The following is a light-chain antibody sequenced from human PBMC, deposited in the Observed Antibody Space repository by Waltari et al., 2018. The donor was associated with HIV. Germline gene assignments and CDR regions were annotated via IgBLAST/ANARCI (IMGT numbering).Light chain of an antibody. CDR2: GAS. Sequence: DIQMTQSPSSLSASVGDRVTITCRTSQNINSFLNWYQQKPGKVPKLLIYGASNLESGVPSRFSGSGYGTDFSLTISSLQPDDSATYYCLQSFDSPLTFGPGTTVDSK. V-gene: IGKV1-39*01. CDR1: QNINSF. CDR3: LQSFDSPLT. J-gene: IGKJ3*01.